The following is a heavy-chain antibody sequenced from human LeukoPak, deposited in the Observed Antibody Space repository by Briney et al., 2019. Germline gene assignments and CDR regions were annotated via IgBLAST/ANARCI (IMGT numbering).Heavy chain of an antibody. D-gene: IGHD2-2*02. CDR1: GGSISSYY. J-gene: IGHJ4*02. CDR3: AREVRCSTTRCYSLFDY. CDR2: VYSSGST. V-gene: IGHV4-4*07. Sequence: SETLSLTCTVSGGSISSYYWSWIRQPAGKGLEWIGRVYSSGSTNHNPSLKSRVTMSVDMSKNQFSLRLSSVTAADTAVYYCAREVRCSTTRCYSLFDYWGQGTLVTVSS.